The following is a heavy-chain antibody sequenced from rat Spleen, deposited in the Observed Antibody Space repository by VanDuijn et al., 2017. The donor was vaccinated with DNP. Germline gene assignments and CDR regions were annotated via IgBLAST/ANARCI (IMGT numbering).Heavy chain of an antibody. J-gene: IGHJ2*01. CDR3: ATQNAGYDYFDY. Sequence: EVQLVESGGGLVQPGRSMKFSCAASGFTFSTFPMAWVRQAPKRGLEWVTTILYDGTRTYYRDSVKGRFTISRENTKSTLYLQMDSLRSEDTATYYCATQNAGYDYFDYWGQGVTVTVSS. CDR2: ILYDGTRT. D-gene: IGHD4-3*01. V-gene: IGHV5S10*01. CDR1: GFTFSTFP.